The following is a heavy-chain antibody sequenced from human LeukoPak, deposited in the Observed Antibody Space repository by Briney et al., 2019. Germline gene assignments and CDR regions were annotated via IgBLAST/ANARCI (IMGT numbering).Heavy chain of an antibody. D-gene: IGHD3-3*01. Sequence: GGSLRLSCAASGFTFSSYGMHWVRQAPGKGLEWVAFIRYDGSNKYYADSVKGRFTISRDNSKNTLYLQMSSLRAEDTAVYYCANINDFWSGYYLAYYYMDVWGKGTTVTVSS. CDR2: IRYDGSNK. CDR1: GFTFSSYG. J-gene: IGHJ6*03. CDR3: ANINDFWSGYYLAYYYMDV. V-gene: IGHV3-30*02.